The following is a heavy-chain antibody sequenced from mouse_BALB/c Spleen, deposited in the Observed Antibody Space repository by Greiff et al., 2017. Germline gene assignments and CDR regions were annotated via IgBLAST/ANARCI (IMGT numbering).Heavy chain of an antibody. CDR3: ARNWGLRRDWYFDV. J-gene: IGHJ1*01. V-gene: IGHV2-2*02. D-gene: IGHD2-2*01. CDR2: IWSGGST. CDR1: GFSLTSYG. Sequence: VMLVESGPGLVQPSQSLSITCTVSGFSLTSYGVHWVRQSPGKGLEWLGVIWSGGSTDYNAAFISRLSISKDNSKSQVFFKMNSLQANDTAIYYCARNWGLRRDWYFDVWGAGTTVTVSS.